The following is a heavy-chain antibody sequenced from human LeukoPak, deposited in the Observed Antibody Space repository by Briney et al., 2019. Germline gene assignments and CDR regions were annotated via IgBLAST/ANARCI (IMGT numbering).Heavy chain of an antibody. J-gene: IGHJ5*02. D-gene: IGHD2-2*01. CDR3: ARRLTQYDCFDP. CDR2: TYYRSTWYN. CDR1: GDSVSSNSVT. V-gene: IGHV6-1*01. Sequence: SQTLSLTCAISGDSVSSNSVTWNWIRQSPSRGLEWLGRTYYRSTWYNDYAVSVRGRITVNPDTSKNQFSPHLNSVTPEDTAVYYCARRLTQYDCFDPWGQGILVTVSS.